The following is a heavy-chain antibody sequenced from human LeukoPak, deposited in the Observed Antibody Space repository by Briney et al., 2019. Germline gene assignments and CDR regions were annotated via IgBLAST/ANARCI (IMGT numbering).Heavy chain of an antibody. D-gene: IGHD6-19*01. Sequence: ASVKVSCKASGYTFTGYYMHWVRQAPGHGLEWMGWINPNSGGTNYAQKFQGRVTMTRDTSISTAYMELSRLRSDDTAVYYCARDRTRTGYSSGWYHDYWGQGTLVTVS. CDR3: ARDRTRTGYSSGWYHDY. CDR1: GYTFTGYY. CDR2: INPNSGGT. V-gene: IGHV1-2*02. J-gene: IGHJ4*02.